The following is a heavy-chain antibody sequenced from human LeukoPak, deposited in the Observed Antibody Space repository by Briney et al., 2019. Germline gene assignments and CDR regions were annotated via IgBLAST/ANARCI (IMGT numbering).Heavy chain of an antibody. V-gene: IGHV1-18*01. J-gene: IGHJ4*02. CDR1: GYTFTSYG. CDR3: ARDRPITEWELPNFDY. CDR2: ISAYNGNT. D-gene: IGHD1-26*01. Sequence: ASVKVSCKASGYTFTSYGISWVRQAPGQGLEWMGWISAYNGNTSYAQKLQGRVTMTTDTSTSTAYMELRSLRSDDTAVYYCARDRPITEWELPNFDYWGQGTLVTVSS.